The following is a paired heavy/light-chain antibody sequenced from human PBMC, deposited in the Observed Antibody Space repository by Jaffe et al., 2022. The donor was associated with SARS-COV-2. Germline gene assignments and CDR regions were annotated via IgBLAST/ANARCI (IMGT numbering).Heavy chain of an antibody. CDR3: ARGERGENWFDP. J-gene: IGHJ5*02. D-gene: IGHD3-16*01. V-gene: IGHV1-46*04. CDR2: IDPSGGST. Sequence: QVQLVQSGAEVKKPGASVKVSCKASGYTFISYYIHWVRQAPGQGLEWMGIIDPSGGSTTYAQKLQGRVTMTRDTSTSTVYMELSSLRSEDTAVYYCARGERGENWFDPWGQGTLVTVSS. CDR1: GYTFISYY.
Light chain of an antibody. J-gene: IGLJ2*01. V-gene: IGLV9-49*03. CDR3: GADHGSGSNFVYV. CDR2: VGSGGIVG. CDR1: SDYSNYK. Sequence: QPVLTQPPSASASLGASVTLTCTLSSDYSNYKVDWYQQRPGKGPRFVMRVGSGGIVGSKGDGIPDRFSVLGSGLNRYLTIKNIQEEDESDYHCGADHGSGSNFVYVFGGGTKLTVL.